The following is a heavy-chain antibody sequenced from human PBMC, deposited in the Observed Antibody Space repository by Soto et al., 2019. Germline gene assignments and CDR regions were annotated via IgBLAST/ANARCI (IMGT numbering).Heavy chain of an antibody. CDR2: IYYSGST. Sequence: PSETLSLTCTVSGGSISSYYWSWIRQPPGKGLEWIGYIYYSGSTNYNPSLKSRVTISVDTSNNQFSLKLSSVTAADTVVYYCAGYSCWCAYFDYWGQGTLVTVSS. CDR1: GGSISSYY. D-gene: IGHD6-13*01. CDR3: AGYSCWCAYFDY. J-gene: IGHJ4*02. V-gene: IGHV4-59*01.